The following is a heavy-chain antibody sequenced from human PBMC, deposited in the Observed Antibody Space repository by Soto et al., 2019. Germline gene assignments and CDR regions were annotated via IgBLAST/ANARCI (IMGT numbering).Heavy chain of an antibody. Sequence: EVQLLESGGGLVQPGGSLRLSCTASGFSLSTYGVTWVRQAPGKGLEWVSGVSGGSGTTHYADSVKGRFTITTDNSENTAYLQMNSLRLEDTAVYYCAKWNGYGDHWGQGTLVTVS. CDR1: GFSLSTYG. J-gene: IGHJ4*02. CDR2: VSGGSGTT. V-gene: IGHV3-23*01. D-gene: IGHD1-1*01. CDR3: AKWNGYGDH.